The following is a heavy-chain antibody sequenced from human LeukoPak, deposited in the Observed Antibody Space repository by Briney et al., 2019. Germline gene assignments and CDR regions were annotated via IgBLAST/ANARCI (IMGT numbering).Heavy chain of an antibody. D-gene: IGHD6-13*01. CDR2: IVVGSGNT. CDR1: GFTFTSSA. Sequence: SVKVSCKASGFTFTSSAVQWVRQARGQRLEWIGWIVVGSGNTHYAQNFQGRVTITRDVSSSTAYMELSSLGSGDTAAYYCAADLLGAAAYYWGQGTLVTVSS. V-gene: IGHV1-58*01. J-gene: IGHJ4*02. CDR3: AADLLGAAAYY.